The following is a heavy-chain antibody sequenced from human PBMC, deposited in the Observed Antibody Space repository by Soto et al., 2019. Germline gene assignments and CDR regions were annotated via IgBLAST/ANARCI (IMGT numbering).Heavy chain of an antibody. D-gene: IGHD3-10*01. CDR3: ARGIWAAGSVIDH. CDR1: GVSINAFY. CDR2: LYDSGNT. V-gene: IGHV4-59*01. Sequence: SETLSLTCSVSGVSINAFYWSWIRQPPGKELQWMGYLYDSGNTNYNPSLMGRVTMSVDESKTQFSLKLKSVTAADTAVYYCARGIWAAGSVIDHWDQGALVTVSS. J-gene: IGHJ4*02.